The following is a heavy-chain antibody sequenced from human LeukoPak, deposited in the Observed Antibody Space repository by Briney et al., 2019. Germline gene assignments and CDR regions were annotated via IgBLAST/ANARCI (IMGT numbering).Heavy chain of an antibody. CDR2: ISAYNDNT. V-gene: IGHV1-18*01. CDR3: ARVAAAHFDY. J-gene: IGHJ4*02. Sequence: ASVKVSCKSSGYRFTSYGISWVRQAPGQGLEWMGWISAYNDNTNYAQNLQGRVTMTTDTSTSTAYMELRSLRSDDTAVYYCARVAAAHFDYWGQGTLVTVSS. D-gene: IGHD6-13*01. CDR1: GYRFTSYG.